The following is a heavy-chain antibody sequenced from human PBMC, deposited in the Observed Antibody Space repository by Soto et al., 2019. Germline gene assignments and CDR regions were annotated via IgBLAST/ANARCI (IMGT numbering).Heavy chain of an antibody. J-gene: IGHJ6*02. Sequence: ASVKVSCKASGGTFSSYSISWVLQAPGQGLEWMGGIIPIFGTANYAQKFQGRVTITADESTSTAYMELSSLRSEDTAVYYCARAITIFGVVSERYGMDVWGQGTTVTVS. V-gene: IGHV1-69*13. CDR3: ARAITIFGVVSERYGMDV. D-gene: IGHD3-3*01. CDR2: IIPIFGTA. CDR1: GGTFSSYS.